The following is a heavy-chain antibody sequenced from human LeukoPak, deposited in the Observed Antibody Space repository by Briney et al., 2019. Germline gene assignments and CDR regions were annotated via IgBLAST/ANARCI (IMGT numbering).Heavy chain of an antibody. CDR3: ARRTAAPGSSWYLFDY. CDR2: IYWDDDK. CDR1: GFSLSTSGVG. V-gene: IGHV2-5*02. J-gene: IGHJ4*02. Sequence: SGPTLVTSTQTLTLTCTFSGFSLSTSGVGVGWIRQPPGKALEWLALIYWDDDKRYSPSLKSRLTITKDTSKNQVVLTMTNMDPVDTATYYCARRTAAPGSSWYLFDYWAQGTLVTVSS. D-gene: IGHD6-13*01.